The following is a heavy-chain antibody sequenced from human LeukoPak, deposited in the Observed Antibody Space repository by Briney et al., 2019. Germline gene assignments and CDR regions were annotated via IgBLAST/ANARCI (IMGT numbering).Heavy chain of an antibody. CDR3: ARWLYGMDV. Sequence: PSGTLSLTCGVSGGSISSSNWWSWVRQPPGKGLEWIGEIFHSGNTNYNPSLKSRVTILVDKSKNQFSLKLSSVTAADTAVYFCARWLYGMDVWGRGTTVIVSS. D-gene: IGHD3-10*01. CDR2: IFHSGNT. V-gene: IGHV4-4*02. CDR1: GGSISSSNW. J-gene: IGHJ6*04.